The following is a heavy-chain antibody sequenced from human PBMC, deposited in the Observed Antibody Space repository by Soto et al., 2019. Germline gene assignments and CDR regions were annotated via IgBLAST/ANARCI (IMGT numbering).Heavy chain of an antibody. CDR1: GYTFTSYG. J-gene: IGHJ6*02. V-gene: IGHV1-18*01. Sequence: QVQLVQSGAEVKKPGASVKVSCKASGYTFTSYGISWVRQAPGQGLEWMGSISPHHANTTYAQKLQGRVTMTTHTSTSTAYMELRSLRSDDTAVYYCARVRGDIVVVPAATPYYYYGMDVWGQGTTVTVSS. CDR2: ISPHHANT. D-gene: IGHD2-2*01. CDR3: ARVRGDIVVVPAATPYYYYGMDV.